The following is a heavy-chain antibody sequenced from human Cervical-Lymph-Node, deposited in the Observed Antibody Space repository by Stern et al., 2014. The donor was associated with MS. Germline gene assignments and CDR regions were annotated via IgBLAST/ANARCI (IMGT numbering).Heavy chain of an antibody. D-gene: IGHD5-24*01. Sequence: VQLVESGGGVVQPGRSLRLSCSASGFTFRSYTMQWVRQPTGKGLEWVAVVTYNGTNKYYADSVKGRFTISRDNSKNILLLQMNSLRPEDSAVYYCAKYAETFDSWGQGTLVIVSS. J-gene: IGHJ4*02. CDR1: GFTFRSYT. CDR2: VTYNGTNK. V-gene: IGHV3-30-3*02. CDR3: AKYAETFDS.